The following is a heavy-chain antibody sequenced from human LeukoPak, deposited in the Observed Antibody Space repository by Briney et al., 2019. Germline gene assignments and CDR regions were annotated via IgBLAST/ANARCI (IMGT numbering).Heavy chain of an antibody. V-gene: IGHV3-23*01. CDR2: ISGSGGSI. D-gene: IGHD3-10*02. J-gene: IGHJ1*01. CDR1: GFPFLSYA. CDR3: AKDEDARPMYFQD. Sequence: GGSLRLSFAASGFPFLSYAMSWVRQAPGKGLEWVSAISGSGGSIYYADSVKGRFTVSRDNSKNTLYLQMNTLRAEDTAVYYCAKDEDARPMYFQDWGQGTLVTVSS.